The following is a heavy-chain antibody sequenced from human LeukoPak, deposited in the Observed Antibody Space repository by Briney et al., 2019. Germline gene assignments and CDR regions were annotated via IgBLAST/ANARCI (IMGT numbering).Heavy chain of an antibody. V-gene: IGHV3-7*01. CDR2: INQDGSEI. D-gene: IGHD3-22*01. CDR3: ARDLGSMIVVRTTNWYFDL. J-gene: IGHJ2*01. Sequence: TGGSLRLSCAASGFTFSNYWMSWVRQAPGKGLEWVANINQDGSEIYYGDSVKGRFTISRDNAKNSLNLQIDSLSAEDTAVYYCARDLGSMIVVRTTNWYFDLWGRGTLVTVSS. CDR1: GFTFSNYW.